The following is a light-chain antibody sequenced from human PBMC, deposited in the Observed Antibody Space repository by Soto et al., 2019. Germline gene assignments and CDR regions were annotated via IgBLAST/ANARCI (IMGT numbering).Light chain of an antibody. V-gene: IGKV3-20*01. J-gene: IGKJ1*01. CDR3: QQYGSSGT. CDR2: GAS. Sequence: ESVFPHSHVPRSVSKCERATLSCRASQRVSNNYLAWYQQKPGQAPRLLIYGASNRATGIPDRFSGSGSGTDFTLTISRLEPEDFAVYYCQQYGSSGTSGQRAIVDIK. CDR1: QRVSNNY.